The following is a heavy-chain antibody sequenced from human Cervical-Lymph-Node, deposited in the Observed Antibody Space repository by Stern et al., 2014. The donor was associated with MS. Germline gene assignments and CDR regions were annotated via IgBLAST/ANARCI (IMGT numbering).Heavy chain of an antibody. CDR1: RYTFTSYY. CDR3: AREVAGQRLGMMDV. J-gene: IGHJ6*02. Sequence: VQLVQSGAEVKKPGASVKVSCKASRYTFTSYYMHWVRHAPGQGLEWLGIINPSGGSTSYAQKFQGRVTMTRDTSTSTVYMELRSLRSEDTAVYYCAREVAGQRLGMMDVWGQGTTVTVSS. V-gene: IGHV1-46*01. CDR2: INPSGGST. D-gene: IGHD6-19*01.